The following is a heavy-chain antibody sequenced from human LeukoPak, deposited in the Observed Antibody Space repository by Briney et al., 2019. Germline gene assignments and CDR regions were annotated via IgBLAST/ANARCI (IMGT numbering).Heavy chain of an antibody. Sequence: ASVTVSCKASGYTFTTYPINWVRQAPGQGLEWMGWINPNSGGTNYAQKFQGWVTMTRDTSISTAYMELSRLRSDDTAVYYCARDAEVAAATRFYYYYYGMDVWGQGTTVTVSS. J-gene: IGHJ6*02. V-gene: IGHV1-2*04. CDR1: GYTFTTYP. D-gene: IGHD2-15*01. CDR3: ARDAEVAAATRFYYYYYGMDV. CDR2: INPNSGGT.